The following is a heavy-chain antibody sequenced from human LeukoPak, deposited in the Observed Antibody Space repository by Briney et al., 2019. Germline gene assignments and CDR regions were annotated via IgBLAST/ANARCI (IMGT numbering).Heavy chain of an antibody. Sequence: ASVKVSCKASGYTFTGYYIHWVRQAPGQGLEWMGWINPNSGGTNYAQKFQGRFNMTRDTSISTAYMELRRLRSDDTAVYYCARGRALYFDWLLNVRMTPYFDFWGQGTLVTVSS. CDR1: GYTFTGYY. CDR2: INPNSGGT. J-gene: IGHJ4*02. V-gene: IGHV1-2*02. D-gene: IGHD3-9*01. CDR3: ARGRALYFDWLLNVRMTPYFDF.